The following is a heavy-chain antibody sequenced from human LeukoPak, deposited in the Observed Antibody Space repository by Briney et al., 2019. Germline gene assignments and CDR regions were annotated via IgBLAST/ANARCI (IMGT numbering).Heavy chain of an antibody. CDR3: ATLVVTAMEDAFDI. Sequence: PGGSLRLSCKASGFTFDDYAMHWVRQAPGKGLEWVSGISWNSGSIGYADSVKGRFTISRDNAKNSLCLQMNSLRVEDTALYYCATLVVTAMEDAFDIWGQGTMVTVSS. J-gene: IGHJ3*02. D-gene: IGHD2-21*02. CDR1: GFTFDDYA. V-gene: IGHV3-9*01. CDR2: ISWNSGSI.